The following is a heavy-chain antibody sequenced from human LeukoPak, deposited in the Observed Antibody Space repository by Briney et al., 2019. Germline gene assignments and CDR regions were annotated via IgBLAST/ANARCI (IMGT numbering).Heavy chain of an antibody. V-gene: IGHV3-30*18. CDR1: GFTFSSYG. CDR2: ISYDGSNK. Sequence: GGSLRLSCAASGFTFSSYGMHWVRLAPGKGLEWVAVISYDGSNKYYADSVKGRFTISRDNSKNTLYLQMNSLRAEDMAVYYCAKEGGDDYGDYGDLWYYYWGQGTLVTVSS. D-gene: IGHD4-17*01. CDR3: AKEGGDDYGDYGDLWYYY. J-gene: IGHJ4*02.